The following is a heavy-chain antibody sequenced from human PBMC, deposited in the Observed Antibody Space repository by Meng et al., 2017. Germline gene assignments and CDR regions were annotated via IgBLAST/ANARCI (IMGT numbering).Heavy chain of an antibody. Sequence: LQGSGPVLVRPSETLSLTCTVSGGSVGSGNYYWSWIRQPPGKGLEWIGYIVYSGSTTYNPSLKTRVTISVDTSKNQFSLKLTSVTAADTAVYFCARDVGGDYETLFDYWGQGTLVTVSS. J-gene: IGHJ4*02. CDR2: IVYSGST. CDR3: ARDVGGDYETLFDY. CDR1: GGSVGSGNYY. D-gene: IGHD4-17*01. V-gene: IGHV4-61*01.